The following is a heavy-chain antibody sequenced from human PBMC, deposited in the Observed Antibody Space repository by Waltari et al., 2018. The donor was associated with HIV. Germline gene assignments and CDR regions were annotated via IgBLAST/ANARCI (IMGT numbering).Heavy chain of an antibody. CDR3: ARGDRKAWYLDP. CDR2: INTETGKP. J-gene: IGHJ5*02. CDR1: GYTFTTES. Sequence: QPQLVQSGSELKKPGASVKISCQASGYTFTTESKHWVRRAPGQGLEWVGWINTETGKPTYAQGFTGRFVFSTDTSVSTAYLEISSVKVEDSAVYFCARGDRKAWYLDPWGQGTLVTVSS. V-gene: IGHV7-4-1*02. D-gene: IGHD6-13*01.